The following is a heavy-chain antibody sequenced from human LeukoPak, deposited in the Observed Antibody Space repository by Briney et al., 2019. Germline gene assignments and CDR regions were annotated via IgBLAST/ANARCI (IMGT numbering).Heavy chain of an antibody. V-gene: IGHV4-39*07. D-gene: IGHD3-22*01. CDR2: IYYSGST. J-gene: IGHJ4*02. CDR1: GGSISSSSHY. Sequence: SETLSLTCTVSGGSISSSSHYWGWIRQPPGEGLEWIGSRSIYYSGSTYYNASLKSRVTISVDTSKNQFSLKLSSVTAADTAVYYCARGHGYYYDSSGYYYDYWGQGTLVTVSS. CDR3: ARGHGYYYDSSGYYYDY.